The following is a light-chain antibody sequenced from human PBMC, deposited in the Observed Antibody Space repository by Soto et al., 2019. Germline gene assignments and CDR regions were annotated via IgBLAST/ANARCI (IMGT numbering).Light chain of an antibody. Sequence: IQLTQSPSSLSASVGDRVTITCRASQGISSYLAWYQQKPGKAPKLLIYAASTFQNGVPSRFSGSGSGTDXAXTXSTXXXXXXXXYXXQQGNSFPITFGQGTRLEIK. V-gene: IGKV1-9*01. CDR2: AAS. CDR3: QQGNSFPIT. CDR1: QGISSY. J-gene: IGKJ5*01.